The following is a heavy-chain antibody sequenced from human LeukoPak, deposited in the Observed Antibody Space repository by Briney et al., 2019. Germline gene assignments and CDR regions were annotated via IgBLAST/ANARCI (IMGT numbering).Heavy chain of an antibody. CDR1: GFIFRNYT. CDR2: ISTGGSNI. D-gene: IGHD3-22*01. J-gene: IGHJ4*02. CDR3: TRVLYYDSTGYFGLGY. V-gene: IGHV3-21*01. Sequence: GGSLRLSCAASGFIFRNYTMNWVRQAPGKGLEWVSSISTGGSNIVYADSVKGRFTISRDNAENSLYLQMNSLRAEDTAVYYCTRVLYYDSTGYFGLGYWGQGTLVTVSS.